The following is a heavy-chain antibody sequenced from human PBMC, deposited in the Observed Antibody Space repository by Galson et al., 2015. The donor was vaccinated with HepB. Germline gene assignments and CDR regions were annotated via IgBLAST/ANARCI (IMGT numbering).Heavy chain of an antibody. D-gene: IGHD2-15*01. CDR3: ARDYCSGGSCYGGSDYYYGMDV. V-gene: IGHV3-23*01. Sequence: SLRLSCAASGFTFSSYAMSWVRQAPGKGLEWVSAISGSGGSTYYADSVKGRFTISRDNSKNTLYLQMNSLRAEDTAVYYCARDYCSGGSCYGGSDYYYGMDVWGQGTTVTVSS. CDR2: ISGSGGST. CDR1: GFTFSSYA. J-gene: IGHJ6*02.